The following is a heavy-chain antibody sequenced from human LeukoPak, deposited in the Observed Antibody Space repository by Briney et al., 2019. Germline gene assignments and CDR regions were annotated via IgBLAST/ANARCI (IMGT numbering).Heavy chain of an antibody. Sequence: SETLSLTRTVSGGSISNYYWTWIRQPPGKGLEWIGYIYYNGSTNYNPSLKSRVTISVDTSRNQFFLNLRSVTAADTAVYSCARSAGRSGPFDPWGRGTLVTVSS. V-gene: IGHV4-59*08. CDR3: ARSAGRSGPFDP. D-gene: IGHD3-10*01. J-gene: IGHJ5*02. CDR2: IYYNGST. CDR1: GGSISNYY.